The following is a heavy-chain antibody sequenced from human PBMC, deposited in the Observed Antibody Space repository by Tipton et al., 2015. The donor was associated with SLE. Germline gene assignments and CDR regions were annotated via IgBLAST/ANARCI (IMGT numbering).Heavy chain of an antibody. Sequence: SGFTFSSYGMHWVRQAPGKGLEWVAFIRYDGSNKYYADSVKGRFTISRDNSKNTLYQQMNSLRSDDTAVYYCAACDYGSGSPPFDYWGQGTLVTVSS. V-gene: IGHV3-30*02. J-gene: IGHJ4*02. CDR2: IRYDGSNK. D-gene: IGHD3-10*01. CDR1: GFTFSSYG. CDR3: AACDYGSGSPPFDY.